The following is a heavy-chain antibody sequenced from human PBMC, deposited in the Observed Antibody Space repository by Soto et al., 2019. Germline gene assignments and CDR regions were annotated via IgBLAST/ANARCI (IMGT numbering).Heavy chain of an antibody. D-gene: IGHD3-10*01. Sequence: ASVKVSCKASGYTFTAYYVHWVRQAPGQGLEGMGWINPNSGGRKYAQKFQGWVTMTRDTSISTAYMELSRLRSVDTAMYYCAKSLNHYGMDVWGQGTTVTVSS. V-gene: IGHV1-2*04. CDR3: AKSLNHYGMDV. CDR1: GYTFTAYY. J-gene: IGHJ6*02. CDR2: INPNSGGR.